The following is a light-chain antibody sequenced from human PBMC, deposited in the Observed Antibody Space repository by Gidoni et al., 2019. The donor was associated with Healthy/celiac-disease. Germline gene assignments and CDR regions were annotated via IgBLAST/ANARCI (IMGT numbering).Light chain of an antibody. CDR3: QQYDNLLIFT. CDR2: DAS. CDR1: HDMSNY. Sequence: DIQMTQSQSSLSAAVGDRVTITGQASHDMSNYLTWYQQKPGKAPKLLIYDASNLETGVPSRFSGSGSGTDFTFPISSLQPEDIATYYCQQYDNLLIFTFGPGTKVDLK. V-gene: IGKV1-33*01. J-gene: IGKJ3*01.